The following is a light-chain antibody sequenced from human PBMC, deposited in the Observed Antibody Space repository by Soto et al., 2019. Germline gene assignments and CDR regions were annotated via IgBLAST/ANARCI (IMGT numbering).Light chain of an antibody. CDR2: AAS. Sequence: DIQMTQSPSSLSASVGDRVTITCRASQSISSWLAWYQQKPGKAPKLLIYAASTLQSGVPSRFSGSGSGTDFTLTISSLQSEDFGVYYCQQYNNWPRATFGGGTKVDIK. J-gene: IGKJ4*01. V-gene: IGKV1-5*01. CDR1: QSISSW. CDR3: QQYNNWPRAT.